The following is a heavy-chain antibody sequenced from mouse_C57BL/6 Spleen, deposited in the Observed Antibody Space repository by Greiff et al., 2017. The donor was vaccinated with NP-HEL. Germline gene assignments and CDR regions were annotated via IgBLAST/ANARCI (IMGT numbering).Heavy chain of an antibody. D-gene: IGHD4-1*01. CDR1: GYAFSSSW. V-gene: IGHV1-82*01. CDR3: ANLGRGAMDY. CDR2: IYPGDGDT. Sequence: QVQLKESGPELVKPGASVKISCKASGYAFSSSWMNWVKQRPGKGLEWIGRIYPGDGDTNYNGKFKGKATLTADKSSSTAYMQLSSLTSEDSAVYFCANLGRGAMDYWGQGTSVTVSS. J-gene: IGHJ4*01.